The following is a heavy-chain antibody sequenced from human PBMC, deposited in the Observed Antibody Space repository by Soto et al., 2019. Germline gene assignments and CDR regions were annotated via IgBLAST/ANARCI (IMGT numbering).Heavy chain of an antibody. CDR1: GYTFTGYY. J-gene: IGHJ4*02. D-gene: IGHD5-18*01. CDR3: ARDANALGYSYGTAFDY. Sequence: ASVKVSFKASGYTFTGYYMHWVRQAPGQGLEWMGWINPNSGGTNYAQKFQGRVTMTRDTSISTAYMELGRLRSDDTAVYYCARDANALGYSYGTAFDYWGQGTLVTVSS. CDR2: INPNSGGT. V-gene: IGHV1-2*02.